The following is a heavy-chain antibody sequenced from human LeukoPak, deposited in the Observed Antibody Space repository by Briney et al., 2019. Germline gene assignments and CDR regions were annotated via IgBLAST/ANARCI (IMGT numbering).Heavy chain of an antibody. CDR2: INPNTGGA. Sequence: ASVKVSCKASGYTFSDYYIHWVRQAPGQGLEYMGWINPNTGGASYAQKFRVRVTMTRDTSISTAYMELSRLRSDDTAVYYCARVVRVVPAARQYFQHWGQGTLVTVSS. J-gene: IGHJ1*01. V-gene: IGHV1-2*02. D-gene: IGHD2-2*01. CDR1: GYTFSDYY. CDR3: ARVVRVVPAARQYFQH.